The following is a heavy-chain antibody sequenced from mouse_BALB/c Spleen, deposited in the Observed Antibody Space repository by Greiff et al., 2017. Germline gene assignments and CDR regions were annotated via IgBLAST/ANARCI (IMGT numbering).Heavy chain of an antibody. V-gene: IGHV5-17*02. CDR2: ISSGSSTI. CDR3: ARGEWYDGGYAMDY. Sequence: EVKVVESGGGLVQPGGSRKLSCAASGFTFSSFGMHWVRQAPEKGLEWVAYISSGSSTIYYADTVKGRFTISRDNPKNTLFLQMTSLRSEDTAMYYCARGEWYDGGYAMDYWGQGTSVTVSS. CDR1: GFTFSSFG. J-gene: IGHJ4*01. D-gene: IGHD2-14*01.